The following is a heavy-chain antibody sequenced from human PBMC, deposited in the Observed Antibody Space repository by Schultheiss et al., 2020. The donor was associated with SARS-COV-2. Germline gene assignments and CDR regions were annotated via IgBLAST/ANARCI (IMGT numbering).Heavy chain of an antibody. CDR3: AGYSSSWYGY. CDR2: INHSGST. V-gene: IGHV4-34*09. D-gene: IGHD6-13*01. J-gene: IGHJ4*02. Sequence: SQTLSLTCAVYGGSFSGYYWSWIRQPPGKGLEWVGEINHSGSTNYNPSLKSRVTISVDTSKNQFSLKLSSVTAADTAVYYCAGYSSSWYGYWGQGTLVTVSS. CDR1: GGSFSGYY.